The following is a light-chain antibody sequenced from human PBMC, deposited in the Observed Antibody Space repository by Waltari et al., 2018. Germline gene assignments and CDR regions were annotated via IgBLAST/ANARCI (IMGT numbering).Light chain of an antibody. J-gene: IGKJ1*01. Sequence: DIQMSPSPSTLSVSVGDRVTITCRASQSISSWLAWYQQKPGKAPNRLFYTASSLESGVPSRFSGSGSGTEFTLTISSLQPDDFATYYCQQYNSYSWTFGQGTKVEIK. CDR1: QSISSW. V-gene: IGKV1-5*03. CDR2: TAS. CDR3: QQYNSYSWT.